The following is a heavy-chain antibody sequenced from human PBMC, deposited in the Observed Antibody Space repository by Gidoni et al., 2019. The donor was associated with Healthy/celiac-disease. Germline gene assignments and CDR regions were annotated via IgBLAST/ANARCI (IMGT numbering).Heavy chain of an antibody. D-gene: IGHD6-13*01. Sequence: EVQLVESGGGLVQPGRSLRLSCAASGFTFEYYAMDWVRQAPGKGLEWVSGISWNSGSIGYADSVKGRFTISRDNAKNSLYLQMNSLRAEDTALYYCAKDYGQQLVRGYFDYWGQGTLVTVSS. CDR2: ISWNSGSI. J-gene: IGHJ4*02. CDR3: AKDYGQQLVRGYFDY. V-gene: IGHV3-9*01. CDR1: GFTFEYYA.